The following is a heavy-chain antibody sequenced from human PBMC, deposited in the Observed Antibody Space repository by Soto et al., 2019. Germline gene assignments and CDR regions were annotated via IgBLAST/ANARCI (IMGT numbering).Heavy chain of an antibody. Sequence: EVQLVESGGGLVQPGRSLRLSCTGSGFNFGDYAVSWVRQAPGKGLEWVGFMRSKAYGATTEYAASVKGRFSISRDDSKGIAYLQMNSLKIEDTGVYFCARDLLGGSGSYWRYGGQGTLVTVSS. V-gene: IGHV3-49*04. CDR1: GFNFGDYA. CDR3: ARDLLGGSGSYWRY. J-gene: IGHJ4*02. D-gene: IGHD3-10*01. CDR2: MRSKAYGATT.